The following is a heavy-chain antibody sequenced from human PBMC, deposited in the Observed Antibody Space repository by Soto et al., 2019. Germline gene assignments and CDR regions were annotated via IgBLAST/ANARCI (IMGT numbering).Heavy chain of an antibody. D-gene: IGHD6-13*01. CDR1: GFTFSSYG. V-gene: IGHV3-33*01. CDR2: IWYDGSNK. Sequence: QVQLVESGGGVVQPGRSLRLSCAASGFTFSSYGMHWVRQAPGKGLEWVAVIWYDGSNKYYADSVKGRFTISRDNSKNTLYLQMNSLRAEDTAVYYCARDHGVAAAGPGRFDPWGQGTLVTVSS. J-gene: IGHJ5*02. CDR3: ARDHGVAAAGPGRFDP.